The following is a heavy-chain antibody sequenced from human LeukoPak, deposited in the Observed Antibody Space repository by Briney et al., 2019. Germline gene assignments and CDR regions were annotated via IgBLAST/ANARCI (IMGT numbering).Heavy chain of an antibody. J-gene: IGHJ3*02. CDR2: ISSSSSYI. V-gene: IGHV3-21*01. CDR1: GFTFSSYS. CDR3: AREDIVLMDAFDI. D-gene: IGHD2-8*01. Sequence: PGGSLRLSCAASGFTFSSYSMNWVRQAPGKGLEWVSSISSSSSYIYYADSVKGRFTISRDNAKNSLYLQMNSLRAEDTAVYYCAREDIVLMDAFDIWGQGTMVTVSS.